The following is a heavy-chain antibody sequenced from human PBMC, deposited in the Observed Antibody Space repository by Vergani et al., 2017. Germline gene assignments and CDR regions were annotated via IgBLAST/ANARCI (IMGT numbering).Heavy chain of an antibody. CDR2: ISWNSNSI. V-gene: IGHV3-9*02. D-gene: IGHD3-10*01. J-gene: IGHJ5*02. CDR1: GFTSAGYA. CDR3: AKDLGTASGGGWFDP. Sequence: EVQLEESGGGLVLPGRSLRLSCVASGFTSAGYAMHWVRQAPGKGLEWVSGISWNSNSIGYADSVKGRSTISRDNAKNSLYLQMNSLRAEDTALYYCAKDLGTASGGGWFDPWGQGTLVTVSS.